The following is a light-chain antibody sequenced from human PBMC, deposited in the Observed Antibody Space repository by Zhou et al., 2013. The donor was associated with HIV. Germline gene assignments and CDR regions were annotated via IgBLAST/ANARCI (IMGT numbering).Light chain of an antibody. J-gene: IGKJ1*01. CDR2: GAL. V-gene: IGKV3-15*01. CDR3: QQYNNWPPGT. CDR1: QSFNNY. Sequence: EIVLTQSPATLSLSPGERATLSCRASQSFNNYLAWYQQKPGQAPRLLIYGALTRATGIPARFSGSGSGTEFTLTISSMQSEDFAVYYCQQYNNWPPGTFGQGTKVEIK.